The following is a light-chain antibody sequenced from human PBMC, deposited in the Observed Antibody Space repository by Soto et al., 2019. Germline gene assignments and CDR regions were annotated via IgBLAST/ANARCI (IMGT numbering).Light chain of an antibody. J-gene: IGLJ2*01. CDR2: INSDGSH. CDR3: QTWGSGIVV. Sequence: QPVLTQSPSASASLGASVKLTCTLSTGHSSYAIAWHQQQPQKGPRYLMKINSDGSHNKGDGIPDRFSGSSSGAERYLTISRLQSEDEADYYCQTWGSGIVVFGGGTQLTVL. V-gene: IGLV4-69*01. CDR1: TGHSSYA.